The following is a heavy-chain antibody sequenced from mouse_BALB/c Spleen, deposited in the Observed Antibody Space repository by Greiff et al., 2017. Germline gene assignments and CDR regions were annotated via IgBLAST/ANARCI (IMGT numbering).Heavy chain of an antibody. J-gene: IGHJ4*01. CDR2: IDPSDSYT. V-gene: IGHV1-69*02. CDR3: ARRKFYAMDY. CDR1: GYTFTSYW. Sequence: QVQLQQSGAELVKPGASVKLSCKASGYTFTSYWMHWVKQRPGQGLEWIGEIDPSDSYTNYNQKFKGKATLTVDKSSSTAYMQLSSLTSEDSAVYYCARRKFYAMDYWGQGTSVTVSS.